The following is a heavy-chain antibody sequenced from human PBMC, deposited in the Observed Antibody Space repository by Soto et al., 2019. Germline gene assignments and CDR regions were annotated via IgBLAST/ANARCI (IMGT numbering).Heavy chain of an antibody. CDR3: ARDLVRMLVAKIKNYYYYGMAF. D-gene: IGHD5-12*01. CDR1: GFTFSSYA. V-gene: IGHV3-30-3*01. J-gene: IGHJ6*04. CDR2: ISYDGSNK. Sequence: LGGSLRLSCAASGFTFSSYAMHWVRQAPGKGLEWVAVISYDGSNKYYADSVKGRFTISRDNSKNTLYLQMNSLRAEDTAVYYCARDLVRMLVAKIKNYYYYGMAFGGKGTTVTVSS.